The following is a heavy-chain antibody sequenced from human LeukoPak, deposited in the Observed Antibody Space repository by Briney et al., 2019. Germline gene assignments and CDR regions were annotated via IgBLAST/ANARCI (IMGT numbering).Heavy chain of an antibody. CDR3: ARLDAIDWFDP. CDR1: GGTFSSYA. Sequence: RASVKVSCKASGGTFSSYAISWVRQAPGQGLEWMGRIIPILGIANYAQRFQGRVTITADESTSTAYMELSSLRSEDTAVYYCARLDAIDWFDPWGQGTLVTVSS. V-gene: IGHV1-69*04. D-gene: IGHD1-1*01. J-gene: IGHJ5*02. CDR2: IIPILGIA.